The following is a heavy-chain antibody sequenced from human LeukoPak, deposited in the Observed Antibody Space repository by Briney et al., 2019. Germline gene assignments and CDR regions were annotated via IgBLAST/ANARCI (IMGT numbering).Heavy chain of an antibody. CDR2: ISSSSYI. CDR1: GFTFSSYS. CDR3: ARVRNYDHYYMDV. V-gene: IGHV3-21*01. Sequence: PGGSLRLSCAASGFTFSSYSMNWVRQAPGKGLEWVSSISSSSYIYYADSVKGRFTISRDNAKNSLYLRMNSLRAEDTAVYYCARVRNYDHYYMDVWGKGTTVTVSS. J-gene: IGHJ6*03.